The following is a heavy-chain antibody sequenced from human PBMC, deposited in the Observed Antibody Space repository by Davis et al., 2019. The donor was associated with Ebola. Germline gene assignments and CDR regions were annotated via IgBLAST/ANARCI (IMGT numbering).Heavy chain of an antibody. CDR1: GYSFTTYW. CDR3: ARVMWDIAAAGTPYFDY. Sequence: GASLKISCQGSGYSFTTYWIGWVRQLPGKGLEWMGIIHPGDSDTRYSPSFQGQVTISADKSISTAYLQWSSLKASDTAMYYCARVMWDIAAAGTPYFDYWGQGTLVTVSS. J-gene: IGHJ4*02. CDR2: IHPGDSDT. D-gene: IGHD6-13*01. V-gene: IGHV5-51*01.